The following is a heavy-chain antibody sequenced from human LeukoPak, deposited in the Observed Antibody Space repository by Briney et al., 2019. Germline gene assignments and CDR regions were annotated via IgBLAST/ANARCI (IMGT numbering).Heavy chain of an antibody. CDR2: ISRTTRTI. CDR3: AKGGTPGGYYYSSGNDWFDY. V-gene: IGHV3-48*04. D-gene: IGHD3-22*01. J-gene: IGHJ4*02. Sequence: GPSLKLSCAASGFTLSSYSVDWVRQAPRKGMEWVSYISRTTRTIFYADSVKGRFTISRDNAKNSLHLQMNSLRAEDTAVYYCAKGGTPGGYYYSSGNDWFDYWGQGTLVTVSS. CDR1: GFTLSSYS.